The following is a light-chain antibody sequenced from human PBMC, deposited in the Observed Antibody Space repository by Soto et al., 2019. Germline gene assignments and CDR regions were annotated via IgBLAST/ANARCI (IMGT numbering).Light chain of an antibody. V-gene: IGKV1-33*01. CDR2: DAS. Sequence: QMTQSPSSLSASVGDRVTITFRASQSFSTYLAWYQQKPGRAPKLLIYDASNLEAGVPSRFRGSGSGTDFTFTISRLQPEDIATYYCQQYENLPTFGQGTRLEIK. CDR3: QQYENLPT. CDR1: QSFSTY. J-gene: IGKJ5*01.